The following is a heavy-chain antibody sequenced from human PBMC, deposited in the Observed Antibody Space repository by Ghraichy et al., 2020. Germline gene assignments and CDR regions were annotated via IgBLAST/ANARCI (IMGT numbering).Heavy chain of an antibody. V-gene: IGHV4-59*01. CDR3: ARYQPLLYHFDY. CDR1: GGSISSYY. Sequence: SETLSLTCTVSGGSISSYYWSWIRQPPGKGLEWIGYIYYSGSTNYNPSLKSRVTISVDTSKNQFSLKLSSVTAADTAVYYCARYQPLLYHFDYWGQGTLVTVSS. D-gene: IGHD2-2*02. J-gene: IGHJ4*02. CDR2: IYYSGST.